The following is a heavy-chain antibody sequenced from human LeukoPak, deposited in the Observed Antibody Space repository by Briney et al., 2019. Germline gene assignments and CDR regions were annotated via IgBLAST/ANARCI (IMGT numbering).Heavy chain of an antibody. D-gene: IGHD2-2*01. CDR1: GFSVSDNY. J-gene: IGHJ4*02. CDR3: AKEGGRGYCSTTSCAFAH. V-gene: IGHV3-53*01. Sequence: GGSLRLSCAGSGFSVSDNYMTWVRQAPGKGLEWVSVTYSGGTTYYADSVEGRFTISRDNSKNTLYLQMNSLRTEDTAVYYCAKEGGRGYCSTTSCAFAHWGRGTLVTVSS. CDR2: TYSGGTT.